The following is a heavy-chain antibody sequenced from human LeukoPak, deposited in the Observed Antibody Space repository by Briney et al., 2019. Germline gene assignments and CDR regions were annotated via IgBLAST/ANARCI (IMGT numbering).Heavy chain of an antibody. D-gene: IGHD3-22*01. V-gene: IGHV3-30*03. CDR1: EFTFSIYA. CDR3: ARVLNYYDSSGYYFSY. CDR2: ISFDGTEK. J-gene: IGHJ4*02. Sequence: GGSLRLSCAASEFTFSIYAMHWVRQAPGKGLEWVAVISFDGTEKYYADSVKGRFTISRDNSKNTLYLQMNSLRAEDTAVYYCARVLNYYDSSGYYFSYWGQGTLVTVSS.